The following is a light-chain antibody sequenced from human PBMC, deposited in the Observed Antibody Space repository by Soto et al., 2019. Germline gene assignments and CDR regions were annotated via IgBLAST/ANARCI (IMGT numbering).Light chain of an antibody. V-gene: IGKV1-9*01. CDR2: GAS. CDR3: QRLQRTPFT. Sequence: QLTQSPSSLSASVGDRVTITCRASQDVSRYLAWYQQKAGKAPKLLIYGASTLQSGVPSRFSGFGSGAEFTLTISSLQPEDFATYHCQRLQRTPFTFGPGTTVDV. CDR1: QDVSRY. J-gene: IGKJ3*01.